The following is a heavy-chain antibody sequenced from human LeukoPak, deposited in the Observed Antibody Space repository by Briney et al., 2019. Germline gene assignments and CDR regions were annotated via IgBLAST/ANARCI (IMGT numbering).Heavy chain of an antibody. CDR2: IYTSGST. V-gene: IGHV4-4*09. CDR1: GGSISSYY. CDR3: ARGTSVVRWYFDY. J-gene: IGHJ4*02. Sequence: SETLSLTCTVSGGSISSYYWSWIRQPPGKGLEWIGYIYTSGSTNYNPSLKSRVTISVDTSKNQFSLKLSSVTAADTAVYYCARGTSVVRWYFDYWGQGTLVTVSS. D-gene: IGHD1-1*01.